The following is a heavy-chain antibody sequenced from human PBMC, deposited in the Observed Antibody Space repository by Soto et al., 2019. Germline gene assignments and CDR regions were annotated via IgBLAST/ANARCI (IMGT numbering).Heavy chain of an antibody. J-gene: IGHJ3*02. CDR2: ISGSGGST. CDR3: VTKGTAFDI. CDR1: GFTFSSYA. Sequence: GESLKISCAASGFTFSSYAMSWVRQAPGKGLEWVSAISGSGGSTYYADSVKGRFTISRDNSKNTLYLQMNSLRAEDTAVYYCVTKGTAFDIWGQGTMVTVSS. V-gene: IGHV3-23*01.